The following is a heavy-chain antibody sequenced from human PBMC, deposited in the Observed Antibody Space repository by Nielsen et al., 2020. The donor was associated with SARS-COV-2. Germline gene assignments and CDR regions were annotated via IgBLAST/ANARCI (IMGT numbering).Heavy chain of an antibody. CDR2: IYYSGST. CDR1: GGSISSGDYY. V-gene: IGHV4-30-4*01. CDR3: ARERVGGITIFGVVTRYGMDV. D-gene: IGHD3-3*01. Sequence: SETLSLTCTVSGGSISSGDYYWSWIRQPPGKGLEWIGYIYYSGSTYYNPSLKSRVTISVDTSKNQFSLKLSSVTAADTALYYCARERVGGITIFGVVTRYGMDVWGQGTT. J-gene: IGHJ6*02.